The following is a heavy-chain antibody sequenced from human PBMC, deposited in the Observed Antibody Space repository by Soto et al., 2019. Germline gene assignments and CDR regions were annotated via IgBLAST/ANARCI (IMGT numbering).Heavy chain of an antibody. Sequence: SETLSLTCTVSGGSISSGGYYWSWIRQHPGKGLEWIGYIYYSGSTNYNPSLKSRVTISVDTSKNQFSLRLSSVTAADTAVYYCARRRQLGGTFFFDYWGQGTLVTVSS. CDR3: ARRRQLGGTFFFDY. V-gene: IGHV4-61*08. D-gene: IGHD3-10*01. J-gene: IGHJ4*02. CDR2: IYYSGST. CDR1: GGSISSGGYY.